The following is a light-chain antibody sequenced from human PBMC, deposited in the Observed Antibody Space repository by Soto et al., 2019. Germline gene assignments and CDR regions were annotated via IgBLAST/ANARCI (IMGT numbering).Light chain of an antibody. CDR1: QSVSSSY. J-gene: IGKJ4*01. V-gene: IGKV3-20*01. CDR2: GAS. Sequence: EIVLTQSPCTLSLSPGERATLSCRASQSVSSSYLAWYQQKPGQASRLLIYGASSRATGIPDRFSGSGSGTDFTLTISRLEPEDFAVYYCQQYGSSLGVTFGGGTKVDIK. CDR3: QQYGSSLGVT.